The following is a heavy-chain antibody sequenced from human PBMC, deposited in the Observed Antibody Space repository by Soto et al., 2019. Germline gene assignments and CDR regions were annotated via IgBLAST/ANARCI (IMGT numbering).Heavy chain of an antibody. CDR3: ATASADIVVVPAAYFAFDI. Sequence: SETLSLTCTVSGGSISSGGYYWSWIRQHPGKGLEWIGYIYYSGSTYYNPSLKSRVTISVDTSKNQFSLKLSSVTAADTAVYYCATASADIVVVPAAYFAFDIWGQGTMVTVSS. CDR1: GGSISSGGYY. D-gene: IGHD2-2*01. J-gene: IGHJ3*02. V-gene: IGHV4-31*03. CDR2: IYYSGST.